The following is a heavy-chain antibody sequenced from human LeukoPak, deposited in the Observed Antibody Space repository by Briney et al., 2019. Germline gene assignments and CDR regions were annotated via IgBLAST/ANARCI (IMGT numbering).Heavy chain of an antibody. D-gene: IGHD3-22*01. Sequence: GASVKVSCKASGGTFSSYAISWVRQAPGQGLEWMGRIIPIFGTANYAQKFQGRVTITTDESTSTAYMELSSLRSEDTAAYYCASGSYYYDSSGYRVFDYWGQGTLVTVSS. CDR3: ASGSYYYDSSGYRVFDY. CDR2: IIPIFGTA. V-gene: IGHV1-69*05. J-gene: IGHJ4*02. CDR1: GGTFSSYA.